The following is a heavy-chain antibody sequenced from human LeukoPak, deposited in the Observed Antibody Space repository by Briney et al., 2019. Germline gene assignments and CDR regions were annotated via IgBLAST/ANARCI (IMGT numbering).Heavy chain of an antibody. J-gene: IGHJ4*02. CDR1: GGSISNGDYY. CDR2: IYYNGST. D-gene: IGHD3-22*01. V-gene: IGHV4-31*02. CDR3: ARVNDSSGYYRYYFDY. Sequence: SETLSLTCTVSGGSISNGDYYWSWIRQHPGKGLEWIGYIYYNGSTYYNPSLKSRVTISVDTSKNQFSLKLSSVTAADTAVYYCARVNDSSGYYRYYFDYWGQGTLVTVSS.